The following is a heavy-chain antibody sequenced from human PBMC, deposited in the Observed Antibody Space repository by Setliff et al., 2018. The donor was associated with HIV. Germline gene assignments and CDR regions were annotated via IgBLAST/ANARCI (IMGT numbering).Heavy chain of an antibody. J-gene: IGHJ3*02. CDR3: ARGGVLLWFGELLGFDI. Sequence: SETLSLTCTVSGGSVSSGSYYWSWIRQPPGKGLEWIGYIYYSGSTNYNPSLKSRVTISVDTSKNQFSLKLSPVTAADTAVYYCARGGVLLWFGELLGFDIWGQGTMVTVSS. V-gene: IGHV4-61*01. D-gene: IGHD3-10*01. CDR2: IYYSGST. CDR1: GGSVSSGSYY.